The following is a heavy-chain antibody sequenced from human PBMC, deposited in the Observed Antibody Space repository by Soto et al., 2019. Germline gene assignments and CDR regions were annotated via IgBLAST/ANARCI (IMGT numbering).Heavy chain of an antibody. CDR2: INHSGST. J-gene: IGHJ3*02. CDR3: ARGRRQWLAAGAAFDI. CDR1: GGSFSGYY. Sequence: QVQLQQWGAGLLKPSETLSLTCAVYGGSFSGYYWSWIRQPPGKGLEWIGEINHSGSTNYKPSLKSRVTISVDTSKNQFSLKLSSVTAADTAVYYCARGRRQWLAAGAAFDIWGQGTMVTVSS. D-gene: IGHD6-19*01. V-gene: IGHV4-34*01.